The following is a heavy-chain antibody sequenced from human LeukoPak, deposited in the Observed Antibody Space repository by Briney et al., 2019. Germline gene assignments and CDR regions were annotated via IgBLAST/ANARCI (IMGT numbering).Heavy chain of an antibody. CDR2: ISYDGSNK. Sequence: GGSLRLSCVASGFTFSSYGMHWVRQAPGKGLEWVAVISYDGSNKYYADSVKGRFTISRDNSKNTLYLQMNSLRAEDTAVYYCAKDPSGITSGSLDYWGQGTLVTVSS. CDR1: GFTFSSYG. CDR3: AKDPSGITSGSLDY. V-gene: IGHV3-30*18. D-gene: IGHD1-14*01. J-gene: IGHJ4*02.